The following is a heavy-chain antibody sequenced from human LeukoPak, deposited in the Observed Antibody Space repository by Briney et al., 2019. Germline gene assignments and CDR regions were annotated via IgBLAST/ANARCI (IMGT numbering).Heavy chain of an antibody. CDR3: ARGITMVRGVIGPGNYYMDV. D-gene: IGHD3-10*01. J-gene: IGHJ6*03. Sequence: SSETLSLTCAVYGGSFSGYYWSWIRQPPGKGLEWIGEINHSGSTNYNPSLKSRVTISVDPSKNQFSLKLSSVTAADTAVYYCARGITMVRGVIGPGNYYMDVWGKGTTVTVSS. V-gene: IGHV4-34*01. CDR1: GGSFSGYY. CDR2: INHSGST.